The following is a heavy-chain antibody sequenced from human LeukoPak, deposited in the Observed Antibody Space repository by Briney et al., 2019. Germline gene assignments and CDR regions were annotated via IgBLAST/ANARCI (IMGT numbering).Heavy chain of an antibody. Sequence: ASVKVSCKISGYPLTELSMHWVRQAPGKGLEWVGGFVPEDDKTIYAQIFQGRVTVTEDTSTDTAYMEMSSLRSEDTAVYYCATKSRHITIFGVIPSWFDLWGQGTLVTVSS. CDR1: GYPLTELS. D-gene: IGHD3-3*01. CDR3: ATKSRHITIFGVIPSWFDL. CDR2: FVPEDDKT. J-gene: IGHJ5*02. V-gene: IGHV1-24*01.